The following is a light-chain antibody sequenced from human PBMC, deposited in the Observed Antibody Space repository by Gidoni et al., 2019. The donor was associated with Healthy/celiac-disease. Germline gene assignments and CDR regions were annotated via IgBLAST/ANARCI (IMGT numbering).Light chain of an antibody. J-gene: IGKJ3*01. CDR3: QQYGSSPGFT. CDR1: QSVSSSY. V-gene: IGKV3-20*01. Sequence: EIVLTQSPGTLSLSPGERATLACRASQSVSSSYLAWYQQKPGQAPRLLIYGASSRATGIPDRFSGSGSGTDFTLTISRLRPEDVAVYYCQQYGSSPGFTFGPGTKVDIK. CDR2: GAS.